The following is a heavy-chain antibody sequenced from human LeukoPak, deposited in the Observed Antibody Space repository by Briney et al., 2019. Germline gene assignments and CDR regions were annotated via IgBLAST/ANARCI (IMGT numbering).Heavy chain of an antibody. CDR1: GFTVSSNY. V-gene: IGHV3-53*01. Sequence: GESLRLSCAASGFTVSSNYMSWVRQAPGKGLEWVSVIYSGGSTYYADSVKGRFTISRDNPKNTLYLQMNSLRAEDTAVYYCARGAGGSSGPLDYWGQGTLVTVSS. CDR3: ARGAGGSSGPLDY. J-gene: IGHJ4*02. D-gene: IGHD3-22*01. CDR2: IYSGGST.